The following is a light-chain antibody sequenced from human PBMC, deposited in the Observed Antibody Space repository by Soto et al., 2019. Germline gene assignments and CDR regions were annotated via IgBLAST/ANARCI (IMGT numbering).Light chain of an antibody. J-gene: IGKJ2*01. CDR2: DAS. CDR3: QQRSNWPYT. Sequence: EIVLTQSPATLSLSPGERVTLSCRASQSVSSYLAWYQQKPGQAPRLLLYDASNRATGIPARFSGSGSGTDFTLTISSLEPEDFAVYYCQQRSNWPYTFGQGTKLEIK. CDR1: QSVSSY. V-gene: IGKV3-11*01.